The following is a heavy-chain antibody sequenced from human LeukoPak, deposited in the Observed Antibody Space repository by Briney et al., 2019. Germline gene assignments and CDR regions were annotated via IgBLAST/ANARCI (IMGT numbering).Heavy chain of an antibody. CDR2: ISWKSDRI. Sequence: PGGSLRLSCAASGFTFDDYAMHWVRQAPGKGLEWVSGISWKSDRIGYADSVKGRFTISRDNAKNSLYLQMNSLRAEDTAVYYCASRYSSSWPSFDYWGQGTLVTVSS. J-gene: IGHJ4*02. D-gene: IGHD6-13*01. CDR3: ASRYSSSWPSFDY. CDR1: GFTFDDYA. V-gene: IGHV3-9*01.